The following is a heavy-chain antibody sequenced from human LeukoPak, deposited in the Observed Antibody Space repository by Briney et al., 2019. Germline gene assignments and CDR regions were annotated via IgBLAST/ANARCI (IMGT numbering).Heavy chain of an antibody. J-gene: IGHJ6*02. Sequence: ASVKVSCKASGYTFTSCDINWVRQATGQGLEWMGWMNPNSGNTGYAQKFQGRVTMTRNTSISTAYMELSSLRSEDTAVYYCARTDYGDYEGSYYYYGMDVWGQGTTVTVSS. V-gene: IGHV1-8*01. D-gene: IGHD4-17*01. CDR1: GYTFTSCD. CDR3: ARTDYGDYEGSYYYYGMDV. CDR2: MNPNSGNT.